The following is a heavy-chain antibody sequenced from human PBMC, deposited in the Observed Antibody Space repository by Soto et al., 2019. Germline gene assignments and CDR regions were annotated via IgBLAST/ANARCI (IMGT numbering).Heavy chain of an antibody. CDR3: ARHPSDFWFDP. CDR2: IYYTGTT. CDR1: GGSISSYY. V-gene: IGHV4-59*08. J-gene: IGHJ5*02. D-gene: IGHD2-21*02. Sequence: SETLSLTCTVSGGSISSYYWSWIRQPPGKGLEWIGYIYYTGTTNYNPSLKSRVTISVDTSKNQFSLKLSSVTAADTAVYYCARHPSDFWFDPWGQGTLVTVSS.